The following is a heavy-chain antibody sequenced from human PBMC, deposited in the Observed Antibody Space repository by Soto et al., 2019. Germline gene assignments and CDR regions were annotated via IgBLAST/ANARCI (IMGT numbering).Heavy chain of an antibody. J-gene: IGHJ5*02. D-gene: IGHD2-2*01. CDR3: ARPQTEYQLLSDNWFDP. CDR1: GYTFTSYA. CDR2: INAGNGNT. Sequence: GASVKVSCKASGYTFTSYAMHWVRQAPGQRLEWMGWINAGNGNTKYSQKFQGRVTITRDTSASTAYMELSSLRSEDTAVYYCARPQTEYQLLSDNWFDPWGQGTLVTVSS. V-gene: IGHV1-3*01.